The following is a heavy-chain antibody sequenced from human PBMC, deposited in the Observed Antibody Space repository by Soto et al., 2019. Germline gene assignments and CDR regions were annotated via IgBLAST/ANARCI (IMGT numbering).Heavy chain of an antibody. J-gene: IGHJ4*02. Sequence: TSETLSLTCAVSGGSISSGGYSWTWIRQPPGKGVEWIGYIYHSGSTYYNPSLKSRVTISVDRSKNQFSLKLSSVTAADTAVYYCAREGSGGDYDYWGQGTLVTVSS. CDR2: IYHSGST. CDR1: GGSISSGGYS. V-gene: IGHV4-30-2*01. D-gene: IGHD4-17*01. CDR3: AREGSGGDYDY.